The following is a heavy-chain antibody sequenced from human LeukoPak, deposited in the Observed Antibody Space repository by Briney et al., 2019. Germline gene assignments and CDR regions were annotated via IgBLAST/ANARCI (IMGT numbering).Heavy chain of an antibody. CDR3: ARVYDSSGYPPC. D-gene: IGHD3-22*01. Sequence: SETLSLTCTVSGYSISSGYYWGWIRQPPGKGLEWIGKIYHSGRTYYNPSLKSRVPISVDTSKNQFSLKLSSVTAADTVVYYCARVYDSSGYPPCWGQGTLVTVSS. J-gene: IGHJ4*02. CDR2: IYHSGRT. CDR1: GYSISSGYY. V-gene: IGHV4-38-2*02.